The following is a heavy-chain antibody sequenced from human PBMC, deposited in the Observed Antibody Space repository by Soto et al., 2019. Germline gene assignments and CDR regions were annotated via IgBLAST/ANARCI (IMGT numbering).Heavy chain of an antibody. D-gene: IGHD3-10*01. Sequence: QVQLVQSGADVKKPGSSVKVSCQASGVTFSSETLGWVRQAPGQGLEWVGGIIPLFGTASYAQKFQGRVTITADESTSTVYMELSSLRSDDPAVYFCATELGENPASPFDARGQGTLVHVSS. J-gene: IGHJ4*02. CDR2: IIPLFGTA. V-gene: IGHV1-69*01. CDR1: GVTFSSET. CDR3: ATELGENPASPFDA.